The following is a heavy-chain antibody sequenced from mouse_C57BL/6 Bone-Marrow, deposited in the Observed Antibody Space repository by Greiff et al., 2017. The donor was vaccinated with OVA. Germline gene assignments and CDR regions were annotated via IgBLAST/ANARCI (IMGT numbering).Heavy chain of an antibody. J-gene: IGHJ1*03. CDR2: IYPSDSET. D-gene: IGHD2-4*01. V-gene: IGHV1-61*01. Sequence: QVHVKQPGAELVRPGSSVKLSCKASGYTFTSYWMDWVKQRPGQGLEWIGNIYPSDSETHYNQKFKDKATLTVDKSSSTAYMQLSSLTSEDSAVYYCARDYVWYFDVWGTGTTVTVSS. CDR1: GYTFTSYW. CDR3: ARDYVWYFDV.